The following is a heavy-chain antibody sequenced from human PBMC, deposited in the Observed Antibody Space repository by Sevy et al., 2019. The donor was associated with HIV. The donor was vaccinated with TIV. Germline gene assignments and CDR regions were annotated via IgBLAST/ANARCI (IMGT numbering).Heavy chain of an antibody. CDR1: GFNFRNSW. CDR3: ERDKEEGASVLDY. D-gene: IGHD1-26*01. J-gene: IGHJ4*02. V-gene: IGHV3-7*03. CDR2: IKQDGYET. Sequence: GGSLRLSCATFGFNFRNSWMAWVRQTPGKGLEFLADIKQDGYETYYVDSVKGRFTISRDNAKNSLHLQMNSLRAEDTSMYFGERDKEEGASVLDYWGQGTPVTVSS.